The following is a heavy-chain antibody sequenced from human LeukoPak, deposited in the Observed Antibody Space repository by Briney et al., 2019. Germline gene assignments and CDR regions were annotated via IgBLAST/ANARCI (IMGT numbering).Heavy chain of an antibody. V-gene: IGHV4-39*07. Sequence: SETLSLTCSVSGGSINSNSDYWGWIRQPPGKGLEWIGSIYYSGKTYYNPSLKSRVTISVDTSKNQFSLKLSSVTAADTAVYCARDITGSFDYWGQGNLVTVSS. CDR3: ARDITGSFDY. CDR2: IYYSGKT. J-gene: IGHJ4*02. D-gene: IGHD1-14*01. CDR1: GGSINSNSDY.